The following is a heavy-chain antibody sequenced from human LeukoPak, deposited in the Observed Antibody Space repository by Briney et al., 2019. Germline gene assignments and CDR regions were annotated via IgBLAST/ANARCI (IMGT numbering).Heavy chain of an antibody. J-gene: IGHJ4*02. CDR2: IYYSGST. CDR3: AGGHYYDSSGAIRWGFDY. V-gene: IGHV4-39*01. D-gene: IGHD3-22*01. Sequence: SETLCLTCTVSGGSISSSSYYWGWIRQPPGKGLEWIGSIYYSGSTYYNPSLKSRVTISVDTSKNQFSLKLSSVTAADTAVYYCAGGHYYDSSGAIRWGFDYWGQGTLVTVSS. CDR1: GGSISSSSYY.